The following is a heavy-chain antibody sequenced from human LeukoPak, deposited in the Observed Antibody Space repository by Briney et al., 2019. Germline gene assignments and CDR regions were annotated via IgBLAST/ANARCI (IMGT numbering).Heavy chain of an antibody. CDR3: ARDSVWHYYDSRGYYPFDY. D-gene: IGHD3-22*01. Sequence: GASVKVSCKASGYTFTSYGMSWVRQAPGQGLEGMGWISAYNGNTNYAQKLQGRVTMTTDTSTSTAYMELRSLRSDDTAVYYCARDSVWHYYDSRGYYPFDYWGQGTLVTVSS. CDR1: GYTFTSYG. V-gene: IGHV1-18*01. CDR2: ISAYNGNT. J-gene: IGHJ4*02.